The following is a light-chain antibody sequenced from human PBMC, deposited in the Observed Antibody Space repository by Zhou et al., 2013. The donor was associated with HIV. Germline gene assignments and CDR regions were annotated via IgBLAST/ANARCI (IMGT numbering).Light chain of an antibody. V-gene: IGKV1-39*01. CDR3: QQSYSSPPT. J-gene: IGKJ1*01. CDR2: AAS. Sequence: DIQMTQSPSSLSASVGDRVTITCRASQSISSYLNWYQQKPGKAPKLLIYAASSFQSGVPSRFSGSGSGTDFTLTINSLQPEDFASYYCQQSYSSPPTFGQGTKVEIK. CDR1: QSISSY.